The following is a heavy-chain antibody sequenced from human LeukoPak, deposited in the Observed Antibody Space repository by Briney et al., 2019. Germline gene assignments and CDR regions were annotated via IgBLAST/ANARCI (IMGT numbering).Heavy chain of an antibody. CDR2: INHSGST. J-gene: IGHJ6*04. CDR1: GGSFSGYY. CDR3: ARAAYCSGGSCYYNYYGMDV. Sequence: PSETLSLTCAVYGGSFSGYYWSWIRQPPGKGLEWIGEINHSGSTNYNPSLKSRVTISVDTSKNQFSLKLSSVTVADTAVYYCARAAYCSGGSCYYNYYGMDVWGKGTTVTVSS. V-gene: IGHV4-34*01. D-gene: IGHD2-15*01.